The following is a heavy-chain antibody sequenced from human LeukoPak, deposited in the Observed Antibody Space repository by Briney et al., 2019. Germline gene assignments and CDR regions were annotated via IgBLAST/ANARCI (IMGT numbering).Heavy chain of an antibody. CDR1: GGTFSSYG. CDR3: ARSVARDSYILTGYNIADY. V-gene: IGHV1-18*01. CDR2: VSAYDANT. Sequence: GASVKVSCKASGGTFSSYGLSWVRQAPGQGLEWMGWVSAYDANTNYAQKLQGRLTMTTDRSTSTAYMELRSLRSDDTAMYYCARSVARDSYILTGYNIADYWGQGTLVTVSS. J-gene: IGHJ4*02. D-gene: IGHD3-9*01.